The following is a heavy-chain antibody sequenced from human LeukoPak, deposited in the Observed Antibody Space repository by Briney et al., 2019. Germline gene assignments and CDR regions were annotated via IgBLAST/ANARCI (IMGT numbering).Heavy chain of an antibody. J-gene: IGHJ4*02. CDR1: GFTFDDYT. CDR3: ASLGEQWLVQYLHY. V-gene: IGHV3-43*01. Sequence: GGSLRLSCEASGFTFDDYTMHWVRQSPGKGLEWVSLISWDGGTTYYADSVRGRFTISRDNSKNSLYLQMNSLRAEDTAVYYCASLGEQWLVQYLHYWGQGTLVTVSS. CDR2: ISWDGGTT. D-gene: IGHD6-19*01.